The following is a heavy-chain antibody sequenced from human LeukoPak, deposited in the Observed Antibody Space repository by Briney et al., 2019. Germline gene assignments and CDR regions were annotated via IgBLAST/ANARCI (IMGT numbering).Heavy chain of an antibody. CDR2: IWYDGSNK. CDR1: GFTFSSYG. V-gene: IGHV3-33*01. Sequence: GGSLRLSCAASGFTFSSYGMHWVRQAPGKGLEWVAVIWYDGSNKYYADSVKGRFTISRDNSKNTLYLQMNSLRAEDTAVYYCARSGGVVVVAATLDYWGQGTLVTVSS. D-gene: IGHD2-15*01. CDR3: ARSGGVVVVAATLDY. J-gene: IGHJ4*02.